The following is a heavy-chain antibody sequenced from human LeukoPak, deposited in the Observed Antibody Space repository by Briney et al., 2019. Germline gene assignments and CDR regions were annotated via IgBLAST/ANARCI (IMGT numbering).Heavy chain of an antibody. CDR2: IYYSGST. D-gene: IGHD3-10*01. Sequence: SETLSLTCTVSGGSISSYYWSWIRQPPGKGLEGIEYIYYSGSTTYNPSLKSRVTISVDTSKNQFSLKLSSVTAADTAVYYCARVRSMVRGNWFDPWGQGTLVTVSS. V-gene: IGHV4-59*01. CDR1: GGSISSYY. J-gene: IGHJ5*02. CDR3: ARVRSMVRGNWFDP.